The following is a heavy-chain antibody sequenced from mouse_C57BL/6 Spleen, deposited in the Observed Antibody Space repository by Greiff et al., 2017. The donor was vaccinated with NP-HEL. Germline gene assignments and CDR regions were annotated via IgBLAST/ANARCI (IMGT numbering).Heavy chain of an antibody. CDR2: INSEGGST. CDR1: EYEFPSHD. CDR3: ARQGYYGTMEY. D-gene: IGHD1-1*01. Sequence: EVKLMESGGGLVQPGESLKLSCESNEYEFPSHDMSWVRKTPGKRLELVAAINSEGGSTYYKETMERRVIISRDNTKKTLYLQMSRLRSEDTALYYCARQGYYGTMEYWGQGTSVTVSS. J-gene: IGHJ4*01. V-gene: IGHV5-2*01.